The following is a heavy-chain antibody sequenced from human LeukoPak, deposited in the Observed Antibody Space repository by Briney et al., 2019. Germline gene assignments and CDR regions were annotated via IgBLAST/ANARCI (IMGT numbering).Heavy chain of an antibody. D-gene: IGHD3-10*01. J-gene: IGHJ5*02. Sequence: PGGSLRLSCAASGFTFSDDWMNWVRQAPGKGPEWLGHIKARRAGGTTEYAAPVGGRFTISRDDSRRILYLQMNNLKTEDTALYYCPRGHYGPWGLGTLVTVSS. V-gene: IGHV3-15*01. CDR1: GFTFSDDW. CDR2: IKARRAGGTT. CDR3: PRGHYGP.